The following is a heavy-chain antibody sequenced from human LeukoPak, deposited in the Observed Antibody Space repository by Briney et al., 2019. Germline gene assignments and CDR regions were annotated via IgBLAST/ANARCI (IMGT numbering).Heavy chain of an antibody. J-gene: IGHJ6*04. D-gene: IGHD3-16*01. V-gene: IGHV4-34*01. CDR1: GGSFSGYY. CDR3: ARAPVSTAYLHYYSMDV. CDR2: INHSGST. Sequence: SETLSLTCAVYGGSFSGYYWSWIRQPPGKGLEWIGEINHSGSTNYNPSLKSRVTISVDTSKNQFSLKLSSVTAADTAVYYCARAPVSTAYLHYYSMDVWGKGTMVTVSS.